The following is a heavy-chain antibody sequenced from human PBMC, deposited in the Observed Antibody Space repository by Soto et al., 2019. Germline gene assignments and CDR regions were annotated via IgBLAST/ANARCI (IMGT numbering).Heavy chain of an antibody. J-gene: IGHJ4*02. CDR1: GYTLTELS. V-gene: IGHV1-24*01. D-gene: IGHD3-22*01. CDR3: ATEILRNYYDHY. Sequence: GASVKVSCKVSGYTLTELSMHWVRQAPGKGLEWMGGFDPEDGETIYAQKFQGRVTMTEDTYTDTAYMELSSLRSEDTAVYYCATEILRNYYDHYWGQGTLVTVSS. CDR2: FDPEDGET.